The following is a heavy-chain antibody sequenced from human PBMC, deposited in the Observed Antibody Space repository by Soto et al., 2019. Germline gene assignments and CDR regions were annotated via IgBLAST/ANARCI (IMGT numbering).Heavy chain of an antibody. CDR2: INWNSGSI. CDR1: GFTFDDYA. Sequence: GGSLRLSCAASGFTFDDYAMHWVRQVPGKGLEWVSGINWNSGSIGYGDSVKGRFAISRDNAKNSLHLQMNSLSAEDTAFYYCVKDESINWYSGHFRHWGQGTLVTVT. D-gene: IGHD6-13*01. V-gene: IGHV3-9*01. J-gene: IGHJ1*01. CDR3: VKDESINWYSGHFRH.